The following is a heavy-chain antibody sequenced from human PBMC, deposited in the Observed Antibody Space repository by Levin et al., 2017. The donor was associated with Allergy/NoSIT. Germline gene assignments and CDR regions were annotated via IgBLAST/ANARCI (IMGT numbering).Heavy chain of an antibody. CDR2: IKSKTDGGTT. CDR3: SWPYCSSTSCYVY. CDR1: GFTFSNAW. J-gene: IGHJ4*02. D-gene: IGHD2-2*01. V-gene: IGHV3-15*01. Sequence: PGESLKISCAASGFTFSNAWMDWVRQAPGKGLEWVGRIKSKTDGGTTDYAAPVKGRFTISRDDSQNTLYVQMNSLKPEDTAVYYCSWPYCSSTSCYVYWGQGTLVTVSS.